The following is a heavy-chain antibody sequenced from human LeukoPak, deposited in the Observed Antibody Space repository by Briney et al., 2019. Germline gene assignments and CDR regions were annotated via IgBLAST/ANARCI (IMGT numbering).Heavy chain of an antibody. D-gene: IGHD3-22*01. V-gene: IGHV3-43*02. Sequence: GSLRLSCAASGFTFDDYAMHWVRQAPGKGLEWVSLISGDGGSTYYADSMKGRFTISRDNSKNSLYLQMNSLRTEDTALYYCAKDGSYDRSGYYYGRFDYWGQGTLVTVSS. CDR2: ISGDGGST. CDR1: GFTFDDYA. J-gene: IGHJ4*02. CDR3: AKDGSYDRSGYYYGRFDY.